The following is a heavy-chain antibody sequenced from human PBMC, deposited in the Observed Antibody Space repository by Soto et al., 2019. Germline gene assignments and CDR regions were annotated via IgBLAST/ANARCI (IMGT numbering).Heavy chain of an antibody. D-gene: IGHD3-3*02. CDR2: ISGSTGTT. CDR3: EKVIVISASTLEY. CDR1: GFMFNHYA. V-gene: IGHV3-23*01. Sequence: EQVLESGGGLVQPGGSLRLSCEASGFMFNHYAMAWVRQTPGKGLEWVSVISGSTGTTYYADSVKGRFTIYRDNSKNTLYLQMKSLRDEDSALYSCEKVIVISASTLEYWGPFTRGNVSS. J-gene: IGHJ4*02.